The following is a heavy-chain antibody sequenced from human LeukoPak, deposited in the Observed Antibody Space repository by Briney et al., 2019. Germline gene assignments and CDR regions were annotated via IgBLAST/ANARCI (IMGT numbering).Heavy chain of an antibody. CDR2: IYYSGST. CDR3: ARGQRLFDY. Sequence: SETLSLTCTVSGGSINSNYWSWIRQPPGKGLEWIGYIYYSGSTNYSPSLKSRVTISVDTSKNQFSLKLSSVTAADTAVYYCARGQRLFDYWGQGTLVTVSS. D-gene: IGHD6-25*01. V-gene: IGHV4-59*01. CDR1: GGSINSNY. J-gene: IGHJ4*02.